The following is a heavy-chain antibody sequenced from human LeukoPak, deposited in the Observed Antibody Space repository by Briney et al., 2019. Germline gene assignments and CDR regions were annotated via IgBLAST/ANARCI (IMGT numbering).Heavy chain of an antibody. Sequence: ASVKVSCKASGYTFTSYGISWVRQAPGQGLEWMGWISAYNGNTNYAQKLQGRVTMTTDTSTSTAYMELRSLRSDDTAVYYCARGGRRYYGSGRWWFDPWGQGTLVTVSS. D-gene: IGHD3-10*01. CDR3: ARGGRRYYGSGRWWFDP. CDR2: ISAYNGNT. V-gene: IGHV1-18*01. CDR1: GYTFTSYG. J-gene: IGHJ5*02.